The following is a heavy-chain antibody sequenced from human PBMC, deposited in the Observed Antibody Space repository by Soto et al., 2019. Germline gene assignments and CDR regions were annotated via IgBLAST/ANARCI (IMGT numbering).Heavy chain of an antibody. J-gene: IGHJ4*02. CDR3: ARDKEQLAPDY. V-gene: IGHV3-30-3*01. Sequence: PGGSLRLSCAASGVTFSSYAMHWVRQAPGKGLEWVAVISYDGSNKYYADSVKGRFTISRDNSKNTLYLQMNSLRAEDTAVYYSARDKEQLAPDYWGQGTLVTVSS. CDR2: ISYDGSNK. D-gene: IGHD6-6*01. CDR1: GVTFSSYA.